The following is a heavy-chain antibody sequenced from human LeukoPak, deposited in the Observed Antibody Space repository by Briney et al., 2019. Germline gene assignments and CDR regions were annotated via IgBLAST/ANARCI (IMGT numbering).Heavy chain of an antibody. D-gene: IGHD3-10*01. CDR2: ISYDGSNK. Sequence: PXGSLXXXCAASGFTFSSYAMHWVRQAPGKGLEWVAVISYDGSNKYYADSVKGRFTISRDNSKNTLYLQMNSLRAEDTAVYYCARAGSCDYWGQGTLVTVSS. CDR3: ARAGSCDY. J-gene: IGHJ4*02. V-gene: IGHV3-30-3*01. CDR1: GFTFSSYA.